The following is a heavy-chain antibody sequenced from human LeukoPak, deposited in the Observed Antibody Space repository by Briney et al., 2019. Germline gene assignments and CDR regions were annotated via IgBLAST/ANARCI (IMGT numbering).Heavy chain of an antibody. CDR1: GGTFSSYA. V-gene: IGHV1-69*04. CDR2: IIPIFGIA. CDR3: AGYCSSTSCQVDY. Sequence: ASVKVSCKASGGTFSSYAISWVRQAPGQGLEWMGRIIPIFGIANYAQKFQGRVTITVDKSTSTAYMELSSLRSEDTAVYYCAGYCSSTSCQVDYWGQGTLVTVSS. J-gene: IGHJ4*02. D-gene: IGHD2-2*01.